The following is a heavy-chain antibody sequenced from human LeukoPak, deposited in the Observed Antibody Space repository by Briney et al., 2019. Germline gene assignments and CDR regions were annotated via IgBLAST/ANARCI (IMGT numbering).Heavy chain of an antibody. CDR2: IIPIFGTA. CDR3: EIGLGKGYFDY. V-gene: IGHV1-69*05. CDR1: GGTFSRYA. J-gene: IGHJ4*02. D-gene: IGHD5/OR15-5a*01. Sequence: SVKVSCKASGGTFSRYAISWVRQAPGQGLEWMGGIIPIFGTANYAQKFQGRVTITTDESTSTAYMELSSLRSEDTAVYYCEIGLGKGYFDYWGQGTLVTVSS.